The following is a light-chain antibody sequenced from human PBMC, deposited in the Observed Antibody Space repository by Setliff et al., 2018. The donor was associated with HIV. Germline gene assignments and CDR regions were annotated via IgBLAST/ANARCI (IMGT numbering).Light chain of an antibody. Sequence: QSVLTQPHSVSGSRGQSVTFSCTGVSSDVGAHNSVSWYQQHPGKAPKLILYDVSKRPSGVPARFSGFQSGNTASLIISGLQPEDEADYYCCSYAGRYTFVFGSGTKVTVL. V-gene: IGLV2-11*01. CDR2: DVS. CDR3: CSYAGRYTFV. J-gene: IGLJ1*01. CDR1: SSDVGAHNS.